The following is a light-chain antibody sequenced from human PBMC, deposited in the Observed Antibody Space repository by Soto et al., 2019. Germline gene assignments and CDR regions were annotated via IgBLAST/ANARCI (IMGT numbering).Light chain of an antibody. J-gene: IGKJ1*01. CDR3: QQRSYWPWT. CDR2: VES. V-gene: IGKV3-11*01. Sequence: EIVMTQSPATLTVXPXXRATLSCRASQSAGSNLAWYQXXXXQAHRLLIYVESKRGTGIPDRLSGSESGTDFTLTISSLEPEDSALFYCQQRSYWPWTLGQGLKVDIK. CDR1: QSAGSN.